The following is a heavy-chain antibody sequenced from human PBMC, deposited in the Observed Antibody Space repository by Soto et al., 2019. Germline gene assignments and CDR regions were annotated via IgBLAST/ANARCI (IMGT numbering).Heavy chain of an antibody. V-gene: IGHV4-31*03. Sequence: PSETLSLTCTVSGGSISSGGYYWSWIRQHPGKGLEWIGYIYYSGSTYYNSSLKSRVIITVDTSKNQFSLKLSSVTAADTAVYYCARDPTGYYSDYWGPGILVTVSS. CDR2: IYYSGST. J-gene: IGHJ4*02. CDR1: GGSISSGGYY. CDR3: ARDPTGYYSDY. D-gene: IGHD3-9*01.